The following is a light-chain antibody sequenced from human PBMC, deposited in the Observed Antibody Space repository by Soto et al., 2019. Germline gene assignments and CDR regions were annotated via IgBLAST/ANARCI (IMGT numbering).Light chain of an antibody. CDR2: AAS. CDR1: QSVGTN. V-gene: IGKV3-15*01. J-gene: IGKJ1*01. CDR3: QQYNNWPAWT. Sequence: VVMTQSPATLSVSPGERATLSCRASQSVGTNLAWYQQKPRQAPRLLIYAASTRATGLPARFSGSGSGTEFTLTISRLQSEDFAVYYCQQYNNWPAWTFGQGTKVEIK.